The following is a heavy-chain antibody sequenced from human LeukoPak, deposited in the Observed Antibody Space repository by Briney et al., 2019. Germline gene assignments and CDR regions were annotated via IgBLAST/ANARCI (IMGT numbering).Heavy chain of an antibody. J-gene: IGHJ6*03. CDR1: GGSISSSSYY. V-gene: IGHV4-39*01. Sequence: PSEPLSLTCSVSGGSISSSSYYWNWIRQPPGKGLEWVGSIYYSGTTYYNSSLKSRVTISEDTSKNRFSLMLTSVTAADTAVYYCARQVSDYFYYYIDVWGEGTTVIVSS. CDR2: IYYSGTT. CDR3: ARQVSDYFYYYIDV.